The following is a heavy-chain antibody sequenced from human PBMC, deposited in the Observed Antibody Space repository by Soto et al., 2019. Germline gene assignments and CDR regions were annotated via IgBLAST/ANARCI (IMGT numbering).Heavy chain of an antibody. D-gene: IGHD6-13*01. CDR1: GGSISSNY. CDR2: VYNSGST. V-gene: IGHV4-59*01. Sequence: PSETLSLTCTVSGGSISSNYWTWIRQPPGKGLEWIGYVYNSGSTNYNPSLKSRVTISEDTSKSQFSLKVNSMTAADTAVYYCTRYRREAVAGYTLDNWGQGILVTVSS. J-gene: IGHJ4*02. CDR3: TRYRREAVAGYTLDN.